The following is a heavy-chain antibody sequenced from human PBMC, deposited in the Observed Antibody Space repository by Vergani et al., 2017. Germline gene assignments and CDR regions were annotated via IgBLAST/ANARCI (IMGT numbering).Heavy chain of an antibody. Sequence: EVQLLESGGGLVQPGGSLRLSCAASGFTFSSYSMNWVRQAPGKGLEWVSSISSSSSYIYYADSVKGRFTISRDNAKNSLYLQMNSLRAEDTAVYYCARDGRRGGIAAAWWFDPWGQGTLVTVSS. D-gene: IGHD6-13*01. CDR2: ISSSSSYI. CDR1: GFTFSSYS. J-gene: IGHJ5*02. V-gene: IGHV3-21*01. CDR3: ARDGRRGGIAAAWWFDP.